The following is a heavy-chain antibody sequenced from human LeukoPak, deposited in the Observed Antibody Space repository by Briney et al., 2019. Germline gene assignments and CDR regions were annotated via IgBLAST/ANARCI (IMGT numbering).Heavy chain of an antibody. CDR1: GGSISGYY. CDR2: IYYSGST. Sequence: PSETLSLTCTVSGGSISGYYWSWIRQPPGKGLEWIGYIYYSGSTNYSPSLKSRVTISVDTSKNRFSLKLSSVTAADTAVYYRARHSSGGGRKAFDIWGQGTMVTVSS. D-gene: IGHD2-15*01. J-gene: IGHJ3*02. V-gene: IGHV4-59*08. CDR3: ARHSSGGGRKAFDI.